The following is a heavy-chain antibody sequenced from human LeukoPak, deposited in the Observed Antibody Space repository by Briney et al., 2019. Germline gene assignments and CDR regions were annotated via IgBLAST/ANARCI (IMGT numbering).Heavy chain of an antibody. D-gene: IGHD3-3*02. Sequence: GASVKVSCKASGGTFSSYAISWVRQAPGQGLEWMGGIIPIFGTANYAQKSQGRVTITTDESTSTAYMELSSLRSEDTAVYFCARLLATWDYYYMDVWGKGTTVTVSS. J-gene: IGHJ6*03. CDR3: ARLLATWDYYYMDV. CDR2: IIPIFGTA. V-gene: IGHV1-69*05. CDR1: GGTFSSYA.